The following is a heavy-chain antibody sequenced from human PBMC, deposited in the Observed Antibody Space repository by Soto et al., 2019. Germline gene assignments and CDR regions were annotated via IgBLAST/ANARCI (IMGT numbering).Heavy chain of an antibody. CDR1: GGTFSSYA. CDR2: IIPIFGTA. V-gene: IGHV1-69*12. J-gene: IGHJ1*01. CDR3: ARDRMGQWLGYFQH. D-gene: IGHD6-19*01. Sequence: QVQLVQSGAEVKKPGSSVKVSCKASGGTFSSYAISWVRQAPGQGLEWMGGIIPIFGTANYAQKFQGRVTITADESTSTADMELSSLRSEDTAVYYCARDRMGQWLGYFQHWGQGTLVTVSS.